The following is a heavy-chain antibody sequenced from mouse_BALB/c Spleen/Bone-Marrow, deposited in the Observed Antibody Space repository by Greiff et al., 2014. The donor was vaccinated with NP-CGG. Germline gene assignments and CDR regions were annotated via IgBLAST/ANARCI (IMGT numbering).Heavy chain of an antibody. CDR2: ISGYYGDA. CDR3: ARSGKVRNAMDY. Sequence: QVQLQQPGAKLVRPGVSVKISCKGSGYTFTDHAIHWVKRSHAKSLEWIGVISGYYGDANYNQKFKGKATMTVDKSSSTAYMELARLTSEDSAIYYCARSGKVRNAMDYWGQGTSVTVSS. CDR1: GYTFTDHA. V-gene: IGHV1S137*01. D-gene: IGHD2-14*01. J-gene: IGHJ4*01.